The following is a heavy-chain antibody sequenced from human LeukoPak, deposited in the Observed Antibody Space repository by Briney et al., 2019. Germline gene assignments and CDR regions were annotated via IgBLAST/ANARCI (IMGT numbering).Heavy chain of an antibody. CDR1: GVTISSYY. J-gene: IGHJ3*02. CDR2: IYTSGGT. D-gene: IGHD3-22*01. CDR3: ARVGDYYDSSGYYVSAFDI. Sequence: AETLSLTCTASGVTISSYYWSWIRQPPGKGLEWIGRIYTSGGTNYNASLKSRVTMSVDTSKNQFCVKLSSVTAADTAVYYCARVGDYYDSSGYYVSAFDIWGQGTMVTVSS. V-gene: IGHV4-4*07.